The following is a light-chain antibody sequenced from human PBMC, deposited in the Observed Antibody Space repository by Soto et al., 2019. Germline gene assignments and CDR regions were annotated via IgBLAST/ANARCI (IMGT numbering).Light chain of an antibody. V-gene: IGLV1-40*01. Sequence: QSVLTQPPSVSGAPGQRVTISCTGSRSNIGAGYDVHWYQQRPGTAPKLLIYGNSNRPSGVPDRFSGSKSGTSASLAITGLQPEDEADYYWQSYNSSVWGVFGTGTKVTV. CDR1: RSNIGAGYD. CDR2: GNS. J-gene: IGLJ1*01. CDR3: QSYNSSVWGV.